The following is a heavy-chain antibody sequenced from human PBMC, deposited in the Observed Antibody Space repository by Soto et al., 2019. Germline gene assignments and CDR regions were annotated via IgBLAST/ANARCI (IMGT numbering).Heavy chain of an antibody. CDR3: ARLPITMVRGVIALKYAFDI. V-gene: IGHV1-3*01. D-gene: IGHD3-10*01. CDR2: INAGNGNT. J-gene: IGHJ3*02. CDR1: GYTFTSYA. Sequence: ASVKVSCKASGYTFTSYAMHWVRQAPGQRLEWMGWINAGNGNTKYSQKFQGRVTITRDTSASTAYMELSSLRSEDTAVYYCARLPITMVRGVIALKYAFDIWGQGTMVTVSS.